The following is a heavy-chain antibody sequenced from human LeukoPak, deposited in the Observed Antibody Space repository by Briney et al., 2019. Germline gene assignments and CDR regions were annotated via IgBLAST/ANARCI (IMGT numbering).Heavy chain of an antibody. Sequence: SETLSLTCTVSGGSISTYYWSWIRQPPGKGLELIGYIYYSGSTNYNPSLKSRITISVDTSKNQFSLSLISVTAADTAVYYCERVRRVLITTNDAFDIWGQGTMVTVSS. V-gene: IGHV4-59*01. CDR1: GGSISTYY. J-gene: IGHJ3*02. CDR2: IYYSGST. D-gene: IGHD3-22*01. CDR3: ERVRRVLITTNDAFDI.